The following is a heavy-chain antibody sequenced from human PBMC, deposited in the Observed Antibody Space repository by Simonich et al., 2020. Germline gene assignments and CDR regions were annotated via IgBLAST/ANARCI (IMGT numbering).Heavy chain of an antibody. Sequence: QVQLVESGGGVVQPGRSLRLSCAASGFTFSSYAMHWVRQAPGKGLEWVADISYDGSNQYYADSLKCLFTISRDNAKNTLYLQMNSLRAEDTAVYYCARDGERYCGGDCYSYFDYWGQGTLFTVSS. CDR2: ISYDGSNQ. CDR1: GFTFSSYA. CDR3: ARDGERYCGGDCYSYFDY. J-gene: IGHJ4*02. V-gene: IGHV3-30*07. D-gene: IGHD2-21*02.